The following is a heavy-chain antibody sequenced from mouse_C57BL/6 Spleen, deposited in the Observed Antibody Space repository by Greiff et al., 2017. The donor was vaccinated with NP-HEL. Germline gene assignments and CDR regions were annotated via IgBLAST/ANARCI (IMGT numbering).Heavy chain of an antibody. Sequence: QVQLQQPGAELVRPGSSVKLSCKASGYTFTSYWMDWVKQRPGQGLEWIGNIYPSDSETHYNQKFKDKATLTVDKSSSTAYMQLSSLTSEDSAVYYCARLKATAQSAWFAYWGQGSLVTVSA. CDR1: GYTFTSYW. CDR3: ARLKATAQSAWFAY. D-gene: IGHD3-2*02. J-gene: IGHJ3*01. V-gene: IGHV1-61*01. CDR2: IYPSDSET.